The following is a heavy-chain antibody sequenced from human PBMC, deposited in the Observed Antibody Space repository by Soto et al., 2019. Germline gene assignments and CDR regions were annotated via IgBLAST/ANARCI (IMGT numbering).Heavy chain of an antibody. Sequence: SETLSLTCTVSGGSISNYYCNWIPQPAWKGLEWIGRIDTSGSTNYNPSLKSRVTMSVDTSKQEFSLKLSSVTAADTALYYCARGGQDFWSGPFDYWGRGALVTVSS. CDR2: IDTSGST. V-gene: IGHV4-4*07. J-gene: IGHJ4*02. CDR3: ARGGQDFWSGPFDY. D-gene: IGHD3-3*01. CDR1: GGSISNYY.